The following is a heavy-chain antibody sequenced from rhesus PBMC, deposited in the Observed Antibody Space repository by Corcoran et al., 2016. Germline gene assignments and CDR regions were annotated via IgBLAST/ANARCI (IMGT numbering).Heavy chain of an antibody. V-gene: IGHV4S19*01. CDR1: GGSISSSNW. CDR2: IGGRPVST. J-gene: IGHJ4*01. D-gene: IGHD1-44*02. CDR3: ARGIVGANFFDY. Sequence: QVQLQESGPGLVKPSETLSLTCGVSGGSISSSNWWSWIRQPPGKGLEWIGNIGGRPVSTSNNPSLKSRVTISKDTSKNQFSLKLSSVTAADTAVYYCARGIVGANFFDYWGQGVLVTVSS.